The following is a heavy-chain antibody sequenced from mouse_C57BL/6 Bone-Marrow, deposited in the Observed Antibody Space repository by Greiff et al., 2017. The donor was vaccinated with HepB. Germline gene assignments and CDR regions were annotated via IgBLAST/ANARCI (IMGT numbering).Heavy chain of an antibody. Sequence: EVKLVESGPELVKPGASVKIPCKASGYTFTDYNMDWVKQSHGKSLEWIGDINPNNGGTIYNQKFKGKATLTVDKSSTTAYMELRSLTSEDTAVYYCARGRYYYYFDYWGQGTTLTVSS. D-gene: IGHD1-1*01. J-gene: IGHJ2*01. CDR3: ARGRYYYYFDY. CDR2: INPNNGGT. V-gene: IGHV1-18*01. CDR1: GYTFTDYN.